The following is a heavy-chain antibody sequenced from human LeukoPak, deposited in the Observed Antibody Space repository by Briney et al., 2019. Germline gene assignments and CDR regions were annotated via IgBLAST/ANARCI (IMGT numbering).Heavy chain of an antibody. J-gene: IGHJ4*02. CDR1: GFTFSSYG. D-gene: IGHD3-22*01. CDR2: IRYDGSNK. V-gene: IGHV3-30*02. Sequence: GGSLRLSCAASGFTFSSYGMHWVRQAPGKGLEWVAFIRYDGSNKYYADSVKGRFTISRDNSKNTLYLQMNSLRAEDTAVYYCAKDWARFGSSGYYYFVYWGQGTLVTVSS. CDR3: AKDWARFGSSGYYYFVY.